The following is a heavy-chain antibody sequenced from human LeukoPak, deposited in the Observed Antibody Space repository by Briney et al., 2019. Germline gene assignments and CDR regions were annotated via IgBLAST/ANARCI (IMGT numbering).Heavy chain of an antibody. V-gene: IGHV1-46*01. CDR3: SGGGSSWYFDY. CDR2: INPSGGST. CDR1: GYSFTNYW. J-gene: IGHJ4*02. Sequence: GESLKISCKGSGYSFTNYWIGWVRQTPGKGLEWMGIINPSGGSTSYAQKFQGRVTMTRDTSTSTVYMELSSLRSEDTAVYYCSGGGSSWYFDYWGQGTLVTVSS. D-gene: IGHD6-13*01.